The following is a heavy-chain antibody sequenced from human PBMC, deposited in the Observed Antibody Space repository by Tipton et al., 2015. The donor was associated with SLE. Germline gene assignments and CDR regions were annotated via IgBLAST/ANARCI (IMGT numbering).Heavy chain of an antibody. J-gene: IGHJ4*02. CDR1: GGSISSSSYY. D-gene: IGHD4-11*01. CDR3: ARQDYRENY. Sequence: TLSLTCTVSGGSISSSSYYWGWIRQPPGKGLEWIGSIYYSGSTYYNPSLKSRVTISVDTSKNQFSLKLSSVTAADTAVYYCARQDYRENYWGQGTLVTVSS. V-gene: IGHV4-39*01. CDR2: IYYSGST.